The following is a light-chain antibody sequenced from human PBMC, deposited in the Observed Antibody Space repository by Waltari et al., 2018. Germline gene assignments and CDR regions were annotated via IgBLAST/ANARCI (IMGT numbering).Light chain of an antibody. CDR3: QQYXSTPXX. CDR2: WAS. CDR1: QNVLYSSNNKNY. Sequence: DIVMTQSPDSLAVSLGERATINCKSSQNVLYSSNNKNYLAWFQQKPGQSPNLLIYWASTRESGFXGRXSGSGSGTDFTLTISXXXAEDVAVYYCQQYXSTPXXFGQGTKLEIK. J-gene: IGKJ2*01. V-gene: IGKV4-1*01.